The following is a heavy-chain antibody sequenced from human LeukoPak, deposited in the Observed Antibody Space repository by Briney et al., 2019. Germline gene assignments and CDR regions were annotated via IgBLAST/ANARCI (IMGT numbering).Heavy chain of an antibody. Sequence: GGSLRLSCAASGFTFSMYAMSWVRQAPGKGLERVSTISGSGGSTYDADSMKGRFTISRDDSKNTLFLQMNSLRAEDTAVYYCAKDTSGRGGSYLDYWGQGTLVIVSS. V-gene: IGHV3-23*01. CDR2: ISGSGGST. D-gene: IGHD1-26*01. CDR1: GFTFSMYA. J-gene: IGHJ4*02. CDR3: AKDTSGRGGSYLDY.